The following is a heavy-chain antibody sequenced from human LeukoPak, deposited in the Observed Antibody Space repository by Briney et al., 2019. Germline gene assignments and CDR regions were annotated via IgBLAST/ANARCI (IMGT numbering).Heavy chain of an antibody. Sequence: SVQVSCKASGFTFNTYDITWVRQAPGQGLEWVGWITAYNGNTNYAQKLQGRLTMTTDTSTSKAYMELRSLRSDDTAMYYCARSGGYYDFWTDYFFHFWGQGTLVTVSS. CDR1: GFTFNTYD. CDR2: ITAYNGNT. D-gene: IGHD3/OR15-3a*01. J-gene: IGHJ4*02. V-gene: IGHV1-18*01. CDR3: ARSGGYYDFWTDYFFHF.